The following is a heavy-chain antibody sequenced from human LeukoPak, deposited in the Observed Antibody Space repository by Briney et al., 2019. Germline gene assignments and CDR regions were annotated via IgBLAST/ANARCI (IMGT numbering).Heavy chain of an antibody. CDR3: ARGKGDLSMIVMIVTAVEFYFDS. CDR1: GGSLSDHD. V-gene: IGHV4-34*01. D-gene: IGHD3-22*01. Sequence: SSETLSLTCAVFGGSLSDHDWSWIRQPPGKGLEWIGEINHRGTTNYNPSLKSRVTLSLDTSKNQVSLKLNSLTAADTAVYYCARGKGDLSMIVMIVTAVEFYFDSWGPGTLVTVSS. J-gene: IGHJ4*02. CDR2: INHRGTT.